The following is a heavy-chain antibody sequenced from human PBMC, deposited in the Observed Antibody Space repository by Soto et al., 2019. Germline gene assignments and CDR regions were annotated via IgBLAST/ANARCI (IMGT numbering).Heavy chain of an antibody. CDR1: GYTFTSYY. V-gene: IGHV1-46*03. CDR3: ARDREADTAMPAYYYYYMDV. J-gene: IGHJ6*03. Sequence: ASVKVSCKASGYTFTSYYMHWVRQAPGQGLEWMGIINPSGGSTSYAQKFQGRVTMTRDTSTSTVYMELSSLRSEDTAVYYCARDREADTAMPAYYYYYMDVWGKGTTVTVSS. CDR2: INPSGGST. D-gene: IGHD5-18*01.